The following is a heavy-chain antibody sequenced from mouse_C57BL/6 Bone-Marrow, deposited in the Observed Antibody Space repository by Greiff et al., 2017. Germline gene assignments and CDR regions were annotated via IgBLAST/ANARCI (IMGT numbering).Heavy chain of an antibody. J-gene: IGHJ1*03. CDR2: IHPNSGST. V-gene: IGHV1-64*01. CDR1: CYTFTSYW. CDR3: ASPYYYGSSFDV. Sequence: QVQLQHPFSSLLNPFASFNFSCKSSCYTFTSYWMHWVKQRPGQGLEWIGMIHPNSGSTNYNEKFKSKATLTVDKSSSTAYMQLSSLTSEDSAVYYCASPYYYGSSFDVWGTGTTVTVSS. D-gene: IGHD1-1*01.